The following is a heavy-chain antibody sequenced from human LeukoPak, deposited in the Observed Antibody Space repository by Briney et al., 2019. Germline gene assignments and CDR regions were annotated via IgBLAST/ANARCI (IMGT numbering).Heavy chain of an antibody. D-gene: IGHD3-22*01. J-gene: IGHJ6*03. CDR1: GFTVSGNY. CDR2: IKQDGSEK. Sequence: GGSLRLSCAASGFTVSGNYMSWVRQAPGKGLEWVANIKQDGSEKYYVDSVKGRFTISRDNAKNSLYLQMNSLRAEDTAVYYCARDQNYYDSSGYYYYYYMDVWGKGTTVTVSS. V-gene: IGHV3-7*01. CDR3: ARDQNYYDSSGYYYYYYMDV.